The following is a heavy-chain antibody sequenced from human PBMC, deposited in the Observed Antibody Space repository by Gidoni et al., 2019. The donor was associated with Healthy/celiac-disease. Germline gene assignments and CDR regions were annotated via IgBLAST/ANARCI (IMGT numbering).Heavy chain of an antibody. V-gene: IGHV3-49*05. CDR1: GFNFGDYA. D-gene: IGHD3-10*01. CDR3: TRDRAVVRGVPVY. J-gene: IGHJ4*02. Sequence: EVQLVESGGGLVKQGRSLRLSCTASGFNFGDYAMRWFRQAPGQGLDCVGFIRSKTYGGTTEYASSLKCRFTISRDDSKSIAYLQMNSLKTEYTAVYYCTRDRAVVRGVPVYWGQGTLVTVSS. CDR2: IRSKTYGGTT.